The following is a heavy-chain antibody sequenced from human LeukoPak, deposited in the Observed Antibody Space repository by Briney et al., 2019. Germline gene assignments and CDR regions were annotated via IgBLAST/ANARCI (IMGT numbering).Heavy chain of an antibody. D-gene: IGHD6-13*01. CDR1: GYSISSGYY. CDR3: ARERAAAEGGWFDP. V-gene: IGHV4-38-2*02. CDR2: IYHSGST. Sequence: SETLSLTCTVSGYSISSGYYWGWIRQPPGKGLEWIGSIYHSGSTYYNPSLKSRVTISVDTSKNQFSLKLSSVTAADTAVYYCARERAAAEGGWFDPWGQGTLVTVSS. J-gene: IGHJ5*02.